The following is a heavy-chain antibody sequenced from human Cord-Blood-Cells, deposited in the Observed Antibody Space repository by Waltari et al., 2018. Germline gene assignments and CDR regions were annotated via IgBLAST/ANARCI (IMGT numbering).Heavy chain of an antibody. D-gene: IGHD6-6*01. CDR1: GYTFTRYD. V-gene: IGHV1-3*01. CDR2: INACNGNT. J-gene: IGHJ5*02. CDR3: ATWSIAARSIGFDP. Sequence: QVQLVQSGAEVKKPGASVKVSCTASGYTFTRYDMHWVGQARGQGLEWMGWINACNGNTKYSQKFQVRVTITRDTSASTAYMELSSLRSEDTAVYYCATWSIAARSIGFDPWGQGTLVTVSS.